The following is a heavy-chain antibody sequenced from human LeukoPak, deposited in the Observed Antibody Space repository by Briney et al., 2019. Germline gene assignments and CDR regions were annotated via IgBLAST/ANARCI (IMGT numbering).Heavy chain of an antibody. J-gene: IGHJ4*02. CDR3: ARGHYSSSWYVFDY. CDR1: GGSISSYY. Sequence: SETLSLTCTVSGGSISSYYWSWIRQPPGKGLEWIGYIYYSENTNYNPSLKSRVTISIDTSKNQFSLKLSSVTAADTAVYYCARGHYSSSWYVFDYWGQGTLVTVSS. D-gene: IGHD6-13*01. V-gene: IGHV4-59*01. CDR2: IYYSENT.